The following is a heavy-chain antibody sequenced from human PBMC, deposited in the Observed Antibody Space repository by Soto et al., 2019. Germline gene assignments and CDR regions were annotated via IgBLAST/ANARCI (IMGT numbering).Heavy chain of an antibody. Sequence: PGGSLRLSCAASGFTFSSYAMSWVRQAPGKGLEWVSAISGSGGSTYYADSVKGRFTISRDNSKNTLYLQMNSLRAEDTAVYYCANMRGITMVRAHYYYGMDVWGQGTTVTVSS. CDR2: ISGSGGST. CDR3: ANMRGITMVRAHYYYGMDV. CDR1: GFTFSSYA. J-gene: IGHJ6*02. D-gene: IGHD3-10*01. V-gene: IGHV3-23*01.